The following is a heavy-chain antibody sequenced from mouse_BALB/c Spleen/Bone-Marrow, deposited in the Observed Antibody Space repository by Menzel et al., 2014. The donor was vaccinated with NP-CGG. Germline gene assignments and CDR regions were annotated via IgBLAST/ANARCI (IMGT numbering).Heavy chain of an antibody. CDR3: ARKGAMITHYYAMDY. CDR1: GFTFSSFG. CDR2: ISNGSSTI. D-gene: IGHD2-4*01. V-gene: IGHV5-17*02. J-gene: IGHJ4*01. Sequence: DVMLVESGGGLVRPGGSRKLSCAASGFTFSSFGMHWVRQAPEKGLEWVAYISNGSSTIYYADTVKGRFTISRDNPKNTLFQQMTSLRSEDTAMYYCARKGAMITHYYAMDYWGQGTSVTVSS.